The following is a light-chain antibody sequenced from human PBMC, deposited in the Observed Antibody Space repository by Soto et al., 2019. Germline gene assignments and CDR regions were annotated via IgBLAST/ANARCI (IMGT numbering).Light chain of an antibody. CDR1: QTISSW. V-gene: IGKV1-5*03. CDR2: KAS. Sequence: DIQMTQSPSTLSGSVGDRVTITCRASQTISSWLAWYQQKPGKAPKLLIYKASTLKSGVPSRFSGSGSGTEFTPTISSLQSEDFAVYYCQQYNNWPPITCGQGTRLEIK. CDR3: QQYNNWPPIT. J-gene: IGKJ5*01.